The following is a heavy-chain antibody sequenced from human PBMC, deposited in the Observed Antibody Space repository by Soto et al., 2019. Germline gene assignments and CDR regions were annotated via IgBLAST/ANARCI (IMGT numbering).Heavy chain of an antibody. D-gene: IGHD6-13*01. Sequence: SETLSLTCTVSGGSVSSGSYYWSWIRQPPGKGLEWIGYIYYSGSTNYNPSLKSRVTISVDTSKNQFSLKLSSVTAADTAVYYCARDPGEYSSSWIFDYWGQGTLVTVSS. CDR1: GGSVSSGSYY. V-gene: IGHV4-61*01. CDR3: ARDPGEYSSSWIFDY. J-gene: IGHJ4*02. CDR2: IYYSGST.